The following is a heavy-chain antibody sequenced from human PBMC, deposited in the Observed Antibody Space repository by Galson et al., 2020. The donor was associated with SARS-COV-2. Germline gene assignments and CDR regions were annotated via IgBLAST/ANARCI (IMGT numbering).Heavy chain of an antibody. D-gene: IGHD1-26*01. Sequence: LNISCAASGFSFRIYTMNWVRQAPGKGPERVTSTRRRTTYTYYAESPKARFTISRDNSKDTVYLEMTSLRAADTATYYCAKGVGGAYFYYHGMDVWGQGTTVTVSS. CDR1: GFSFRIYT. CDR3: AKGVGGAYFYYHGMDV. V-gene: IGHV3-23*01. CDR2: TRRRTTYT. J-gene: IGHJ6*02.